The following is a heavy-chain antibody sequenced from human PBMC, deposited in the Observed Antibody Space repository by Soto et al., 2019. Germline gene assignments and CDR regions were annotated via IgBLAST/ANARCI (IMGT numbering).Heavy chain of an antibody. J-gene: IGHJ4*02. Sequence: EVQLVESGGGLVQPGGSLRLSCAASGFTFSSYWMHWVRQAPGKGLVWVSRINSDGSSTSYADSVKGRFTISRDNVKNTLYKKMKYLRGEEKAVYYCVRTSLVVAAATREDYWGQGTLVTVSS. D-gene: IGHD2-15*01. CDR3: VRTSLVVAAATREDY. CDR1: GFTFSSYW. CDR2: INSDGSST. V-gene: IGHV3-74*01.